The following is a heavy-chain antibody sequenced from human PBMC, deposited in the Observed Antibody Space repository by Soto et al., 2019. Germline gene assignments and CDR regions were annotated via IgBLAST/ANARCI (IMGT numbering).Heavy chain of an antibody. CDR2: INPNSGGT. V-gene: IGHV1-2*04. D-gene: IGHD6-13*01. CDR3: ASSLEAAGPFYYYYGMDV. CDR1: GYTFNGYY. Sequence: GASVKVSCKASGYTFNGYYMHWVRQAPGQGLEWMGWINPNSGGTNYAQKFQGWVTMTRDTSISTAYMELSRLRSDDTAVYYCASSLEAAGPFYYYYGMDVWGQGTTVTVSS. J-gene: IGHJ6*02.